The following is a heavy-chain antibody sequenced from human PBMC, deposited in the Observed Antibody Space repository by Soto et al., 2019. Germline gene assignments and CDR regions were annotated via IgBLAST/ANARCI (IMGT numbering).Heavy chain of an antibody. J-gene: IGHJ4*02. Sequence: SLTCTVSGGSISSGGYYWSWIRQHPGKGLEWIGYIYYSGSTYYNPSLKSRVTISVDTSKNQFSLKLSSVTAADTAVYYCARDSVGAAVDYWGQGTLVTVSS. CDR3: ARDSVGAAVDY. CDR2: IYYSGST. V-gene: IGHV4-31*03. CDR1: GGSISSGGYY. D-gene: IGHD1-26*01.